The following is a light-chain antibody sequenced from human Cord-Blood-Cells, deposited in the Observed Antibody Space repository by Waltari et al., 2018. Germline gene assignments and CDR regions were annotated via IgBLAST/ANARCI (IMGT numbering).Light chain of an antibody. V-gene: IGKV3-15*01. CDR2: GAS. J-gene: IGKJ2*03. CDR3: QQYNNWPPRYS. CDR1: QSVSSN. Sequence: EMVMTQSPATLSVSPGERATLSCRASQSVSSNLAWYQQKPGQAPRLLIYGASTRATGIPARFSSSGSGTEFTLTISSLQSEDFAVYYCQQYNNWPPRYSFGQGTKLEIK.